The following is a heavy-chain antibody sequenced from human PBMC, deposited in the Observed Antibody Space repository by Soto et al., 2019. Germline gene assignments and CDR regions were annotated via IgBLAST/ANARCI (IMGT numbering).Heavy chain of an antibody. Sequence: QVQLQESGPGLVKPSGTLSLTCAVFGDSISTDRWWTWVRQPPGKGLEWIGEVFHTGETHYNTFLKSRVTISMDKSKNQFSLNLISVTAVDTAVYYCATRSEHYPNWGQGTLVTVSS. D-gene: IGHD3-10*01. V-gene: IGHV4-4*02. CDR2: VFHTGET. CDR1: GDSISTDRW. CDR3: ATRSEHYPN. J-gene: IGHJ4*02.